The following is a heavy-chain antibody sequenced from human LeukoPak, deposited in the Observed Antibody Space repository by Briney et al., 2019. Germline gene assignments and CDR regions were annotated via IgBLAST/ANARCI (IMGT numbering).Heavy chain of an antibody. D-gene: IGHD2-2*01. CDR2: IYYSGST. J-gene: IGHJ5*02. CDR3: ARSIQYCSSTSCYPWGELRFDP. Sequence: SETLSLTCTVSGGSISSGDYYWSWIRQPPGKGLEWIGYIYYSGSTYYNPSLKSRVTISVDTSKNQFSLKLSSVTAADTAVYYCARSIQYCSSTSCYPWGELRFDPWGQGTLVTVSS. CDR1: GGSISSGDYY. V-gene: IGHV4-30-4*01.